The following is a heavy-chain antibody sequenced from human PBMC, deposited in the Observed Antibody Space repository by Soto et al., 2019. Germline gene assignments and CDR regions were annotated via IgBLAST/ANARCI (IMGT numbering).Heavy chain of an antibody. J-gene: IGHJ6*03. CDR2: INHSGST. CDR3: ARGRTVTTHYYYYMDV. V-gene: IGHV4-34*01. Sequence: PSETLSLTCAVYGGSFSGYYWSWIRQPPGKGLEWIGEINHSGSTNYNPSLKSRVTISVDTSKNQFSLKLSSVTAADTAVYYCARGRTVTTHYYYYMDVWGKGTKVTVSS. D-gene: IGHD4-17*01. CDR1: GGSFSGYY.